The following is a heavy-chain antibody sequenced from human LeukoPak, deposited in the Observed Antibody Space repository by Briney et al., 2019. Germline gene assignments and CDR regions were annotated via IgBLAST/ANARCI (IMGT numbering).Heavy chain of an antibody. V-gene: IGHV1-18*01. CDR2: ISAYNGNT. CDR3: ARDRNSLVVPAVREGY. J-gene: IGHJ4*02. D-gene: IGHD2-2*01. Sequence: ASVTVSCKASGYTFTSYGISWVRQAPGQGLEWMGWISAYNGNTNYAQKLQGRVTMTTDTSTSTAYMELRSLRSDDTAVYYCARDRNSLVVPAVREGYWGQGTLVTVSS. CDR1: GYTFTSYG.